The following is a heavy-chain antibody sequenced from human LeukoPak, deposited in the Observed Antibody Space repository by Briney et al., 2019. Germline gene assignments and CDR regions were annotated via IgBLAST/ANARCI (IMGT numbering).Heavy chain of an antibody. CDR3: AKVGDTVVVPLLIEDYYHYYVDV. D-gene: IGHD2-2*01. CDR2: IRYDGSKK. J-gene: IGHJ6*03. V-gene: IGHV3-30*02. Sequence: GGSLRLSCAASGFTFSYYGLSWLRQAPGKGLEWVAFIRYDGSKKYYADSVKGRFTISRDDSKNTLYLQMNSLRGEDTAVFYCAKVGDTVVVPLLIEDYYHYYVDVWGKGTTVTVSS. CDR1: GFTFSYYG.